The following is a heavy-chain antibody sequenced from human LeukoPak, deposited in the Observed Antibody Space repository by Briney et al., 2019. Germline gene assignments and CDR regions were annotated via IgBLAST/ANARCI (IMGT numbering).Heavy chain of an antibody. CDR2: ISWNSGSI. CDR1: GFTFDDYA. J-gene: IGHJ4*02. Sequence: PGGSLRLSCAASGFTFDDYAMHWVRQAPGKGLEWVSGISWNSGSIGYADSVKGRFTISRDNAKNSLYLQMDRLRAEDTALYYCAKDMIPRLSGSYPANFDYWGQGTLVTVSS. V-gene: IGHV3-9*01. D-gene: IGHD1-26*01. CDR3: AKDMIPRLSGSYPANFDY.